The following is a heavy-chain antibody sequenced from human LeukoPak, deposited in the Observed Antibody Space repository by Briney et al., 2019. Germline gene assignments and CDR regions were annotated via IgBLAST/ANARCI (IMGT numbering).Heavy chain of an antibody. D-gene: IGHD6-19*01. Sequence: SETLSLTCTVSGGSISSYYWSWLRQPPGKGLEWVGYIYYSGSTNYNPSLKSRVTISVDTSKNQFSLKLSSVTAADTAVYYCARTGAGTVDYFDYWGQGTLVTVSS. CDR3: ARTGAGTVDYFDY. CDR2: IYYSGST. V-gene: IGHV4-59*01. CDR1: GGSISSYY. J-gene: IGHJ4*02.